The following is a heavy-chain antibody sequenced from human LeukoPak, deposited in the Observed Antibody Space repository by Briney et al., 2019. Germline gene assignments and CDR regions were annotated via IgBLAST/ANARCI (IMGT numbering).Heavy chain of an antibody. CDR3: AREKLGTYFDY. D-gene: IGHD1-1*01. J-gene: IGHJ4*02. CDR1: GGSISSYY. V-gene: IGHV4-59*01. CDR2: IYYSGST. Sequence: SETLSLTCTVSGGSISSYYWSWIRQPPGKGVEWIGYIYYSGSTNYNPSLKSRVTISVDTSKNQFSLKLSPVTAADTAVYYCAREKLGTYFDYWGQGTLVTVSS.